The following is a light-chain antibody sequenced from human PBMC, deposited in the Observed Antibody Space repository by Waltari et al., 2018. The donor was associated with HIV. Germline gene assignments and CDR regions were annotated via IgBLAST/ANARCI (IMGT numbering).Light chain of an antibody. CDR3: AAWDDSLSGWV. Sequence: QSVLTQPPSASGTPGQRVTISCSGSSSNFGSNYVYWFQQLPGTAPKLLIYRNDQRPSGVPGRFSGSKSGTSASLAISGLRSENEADYYCAAWDDSLSGWVFGGGTKLTVL. CDR1: SSNFGSNY. V-gene: IGLV1-47*01. CDR2: RND. J-gene: IGLJ3*02.